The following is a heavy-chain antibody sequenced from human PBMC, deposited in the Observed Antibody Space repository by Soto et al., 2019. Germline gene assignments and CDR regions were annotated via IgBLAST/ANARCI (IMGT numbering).Heavy chain of an antibody. J-gene: IGHJ5*02. V-gene: IGHV1-69*12. D-gene: IGHD3-10*01. CDR1: GGTFSSYA. Sequence: QVQLVQSGAEVKKPGSSVKVSCKASGGTFSSYAISWVRQAPGQGLEWMGGIIPIFGTANYAQKFQGRVTITADESTSTAYRELSSLRSEDTAVDYCAGGWTYGSGSYYWFDPWGQGTLVTVSS. CDR2: IIPIFGTA. CDR3: AGGWTYGSGSYYWFDP.